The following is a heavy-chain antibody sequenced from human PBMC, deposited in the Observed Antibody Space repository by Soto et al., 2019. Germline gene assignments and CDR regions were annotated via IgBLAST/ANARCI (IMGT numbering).Heavy chain of an antibody. D-gene: IGHD3-9*01. V-gene: IGHV5-10-1*01. CDR1: GYSLTNYW. CDR2: IDPSDSYT. Sequence: GESLKISCNESGYSLTNYWISWVRQMPGKGLEWMGRIDPSDSYTKYSPSFQGHVTISADKSINTAYLQWSSLKASDTAMYYCARQMANYDILTGYDYYYYGMDVWGQGTTVTVSS. J-gene: IGHJ6*02. CDR3: ARQMANYDILTGYDYYYYGMDV.